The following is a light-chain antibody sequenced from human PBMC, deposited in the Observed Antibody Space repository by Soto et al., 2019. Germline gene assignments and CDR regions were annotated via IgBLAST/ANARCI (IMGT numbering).Light chain of an antibody. CDR2: AVN. J-gene: IGLJ2*01. Sequence: QSALTQAASVSGSPGQSITISCTGTSSDIGASHYVSWYQQRPGKAPKVLIYAVNNRPSGISDRFSGSKSGNTASLTISGLQAEDEAVYYCNSYTNSDTVIFGGGTKLTVL. CDR3: NSYTNSDTVI. V-gene: IGLV2-14*01. CDR1: SSDIGASHY.